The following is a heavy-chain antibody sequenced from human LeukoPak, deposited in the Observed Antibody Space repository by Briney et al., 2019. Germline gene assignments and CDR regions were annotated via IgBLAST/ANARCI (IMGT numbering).Heavy chain of an antibody. CDR3: ARATPGYCSSTSCYNPYNWFDP. J-gene: IGHJ5*02. CDR2: IYYSGST. V-gene: IGHV4-59*01. D-gene: IGHD2-2*02. CDR1: GGSISSYY. Sequence: SETLSLTCTVSGGSISSYYWSWIRQPPGKGLEWIGYIYYSGSTNYNPSLKSRVTISVDTSKNQFSLKLSSVTAADTAVYYCARATPGYCSSTSCYNPYNWFDPWGQGTLVTASS.